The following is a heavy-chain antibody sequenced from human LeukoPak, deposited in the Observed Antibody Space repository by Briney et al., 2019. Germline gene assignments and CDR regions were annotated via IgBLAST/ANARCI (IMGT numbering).Heavy chain of an antibody. CDR1: GFAFSTYA. Sequence: PGGSLRLSCAASGFAFSTYAMSWVRQAPGKGLEWVSAISGSGGSTYYADSVKGRFTISRDNSKNTLYLQMNSLRAEDTAVYYCAKGGYYRLNWFDPWGQGTLVTVSS. J-gene: IGHJ5*02. CDR3: AKGGYYRLNWFDP. CDR2: ISGSGGST. V-gene: IGHV3-23*01. D-gene: IGHD1-26*01.